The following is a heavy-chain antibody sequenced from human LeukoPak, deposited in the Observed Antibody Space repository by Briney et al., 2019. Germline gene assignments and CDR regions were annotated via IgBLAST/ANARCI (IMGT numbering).Heavy chain of an antibody. CDR3: ARGDGFGELFDY. V-gene: IGHV4-59*01. CDR2: IYYSGST. Sequence: SETLSLTCAVYGGSFSGYYWSWIRQPSGKGLEWIGYIYYSGSTNYNPSLKSRVTISVDTSKNQFSLKLSSVTAADTAVYYCARGDGFGELFDYWGQGTLVTVSS. CDR1: GGSFSGYY. J-gene: IGHJ4*02. D-gene: IGHD3-10*01.